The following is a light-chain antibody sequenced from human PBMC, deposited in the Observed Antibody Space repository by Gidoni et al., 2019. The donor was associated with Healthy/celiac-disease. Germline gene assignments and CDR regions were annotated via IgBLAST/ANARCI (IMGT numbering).Light chain of an antibody. Sequence: DIQMTQSPSSLSASVGDRVTITCRASQSISSYLNWYQQKPGKAPKLLFYAASSLKSGVPSRFGGGGSGTDFTLTISSLQHEDFANYYCQQSYSTPITFGQGTRLEIK. J-gene: IGKJ5*01. CDR3: QQSYSTPIT. CDR2: AAS. V-gene: IGKV1-39*01. CDR1: QSISSY.